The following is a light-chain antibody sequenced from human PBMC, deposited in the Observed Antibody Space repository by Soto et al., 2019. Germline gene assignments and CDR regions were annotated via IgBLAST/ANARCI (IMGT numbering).Light chain of an antibody. J-gene: IGKJ1*01. Sequence: DIQMTQSTSSVSASVGDRVTITYRASQSISSWLAWYQQKPGKAPKLLIYDASSLESGVPSRFSGRGSGTEFTLTNSGLQHGDSATYFFQQYNSYSPTFGQGAKGGYQ. CDR1: QSISSW. V-gene: IGKV1-5*01. CDR3: QQYNSYSPT. CDR2: DAS.